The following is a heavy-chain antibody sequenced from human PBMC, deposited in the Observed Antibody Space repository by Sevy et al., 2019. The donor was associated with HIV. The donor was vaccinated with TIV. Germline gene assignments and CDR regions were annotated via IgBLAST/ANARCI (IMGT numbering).Heavy chain of an antibody. Sequence: EGSLRLSCAASGFAFNDFAMNWVRQPPGKVLEWVAIIPYHGSNKYYADSVKGRFTISRDNSKNTLYLQMNSLRPEDTAVYYCATSSLWGDSGVSYPSFDFWGQGTLVTVSS. CDR2: IPYHGSNK. J-gene: IGHJ4*02. CDR3: ATSSLWGDSGVSYPSFDF. D-gene: IGHD3-22*01. V-gene: IGHV3-30-3*01. CDR1: GFAFNDFA.